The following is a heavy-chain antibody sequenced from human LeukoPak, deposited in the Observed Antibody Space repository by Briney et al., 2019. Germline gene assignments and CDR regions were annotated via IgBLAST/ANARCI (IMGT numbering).Heavy chain of an antibody. D-gene: IGHD1-26*01. Sequence: GGSLRLACGASGFVFDDYDMHWVRQAPGKGLEWVAFIRSDGYHTYYTDSVKGRFIITRDNFKNTLYLQMNSLRLEDMAVYYCAKPSGSGVDYWGRGTRVTVSS. V-gene: IGHV3-30*02. J-gene: IGHJ4*02. CDR2: IRSDGYHT. CDR1: GFVFDDYD. CDR3: AKPSGSGVDY.